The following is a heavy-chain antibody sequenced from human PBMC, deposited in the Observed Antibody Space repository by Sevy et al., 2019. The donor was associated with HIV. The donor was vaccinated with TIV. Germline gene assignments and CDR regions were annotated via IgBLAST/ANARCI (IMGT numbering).Heavy chain of an antibody. Sequence: GGSLRLSCAASGFTIRTYNMNWVRQAPGKGLEWVSAISGSGGSTYYADSVKGRFTISRDNSKNTLYLQMNSLRAEDTAVYYCAKELAAAGTIFFDYWGQGTLVTVSS. J-gene: IGHJ4*02. CDR2: ISGSGGST. CDR3: AKELAAAGTIFFDY. D-gene: IGHD6-13*01. V-gene: IGHV3-23*01. CDR1: GFTIRTYN.